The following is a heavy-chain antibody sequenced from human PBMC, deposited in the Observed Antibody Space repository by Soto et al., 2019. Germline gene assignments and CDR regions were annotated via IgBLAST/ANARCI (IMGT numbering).Heavy chain of an antibody. CDR3: ARVADIPTAPAAEDYCYYGMDV. CDR2: IIPIFGTA. CDR1: GGTFSSYA. D-gene: IGHD6-13*01. Sequence: ASVKVSCKASGGTFSSYAISWVRQAPGQGLEWMGGIIPIFGTANYAQKFQGRVTITADESTSTAYMELSSLRSEDTAVYYCARVADIPTAPAAEDYCYYGMDVWGQGTSVTVSS. J-gene: IGHJ6*02. V-gene: IGHV1-69*13.